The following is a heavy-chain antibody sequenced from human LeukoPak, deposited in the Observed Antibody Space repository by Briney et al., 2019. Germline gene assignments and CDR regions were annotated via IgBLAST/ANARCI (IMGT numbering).Heavy chain of an antibody. CDR1: GFTFSNYA. J-gene: IGHJ4*02. CDR3: AKNQGQWLVPVDY. CDR2: MSGSGGST. Sequence: GTSLRLSCAASGFTFSNYAMSWVRQAPGKGLEWVSSMSGSGGSTYYADSVKGRFTISRDNSKNTLYLQMNNLRAEDTALYYCAKNQGQWLVPVDYWGQGTLVTVSS. D-gene: IGHD6-19*01. V-gene: IGHV3-23*01.